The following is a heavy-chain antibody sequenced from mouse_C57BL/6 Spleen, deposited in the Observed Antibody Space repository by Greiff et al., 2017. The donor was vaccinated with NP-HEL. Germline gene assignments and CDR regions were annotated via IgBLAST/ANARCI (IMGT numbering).Heavy chain of an antibody. CDR1: GFTFSDYY. J-gene: IGHJ2*01. D-gene: IGHD2-3*01. Sequence: EVKLMESEGGLVQPGSSMKLSCTASGFTFSDYYMAWVRQVPEKGLEWVANINYDGSSTYYLDSLKSRFIISRDNAKNILYLQMSSLKSEDTATYYCARVRDGYQGYFDYWGQGTTLTVSS. V-gene: IGHV5-16*01. CDR2: INYDGSST. CDR3: ARVRDGYQGYFDY.